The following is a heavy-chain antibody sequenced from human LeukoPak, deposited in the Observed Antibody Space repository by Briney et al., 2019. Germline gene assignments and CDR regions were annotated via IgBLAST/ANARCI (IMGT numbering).Heavy chain of an antibody. CDR2: IIPIFGTA. D-gene: IGHD3-22*01. J-gene: IGHJ4*02. Sequence: SVKVSCKASGSTFSSYAISWVRQAPGQGLEWMGGIIPIFGTANYAQKFQGRVTITADESTSTAYMELSSLRSEDTAVYYCARHRRDYYDSSGYYFDYWGQGTLVTVSS. CDR3: ARHRRDYYDSSGYYFDY. V-gene: IGHV1-69*01. CDR1: GSTFSSYA.